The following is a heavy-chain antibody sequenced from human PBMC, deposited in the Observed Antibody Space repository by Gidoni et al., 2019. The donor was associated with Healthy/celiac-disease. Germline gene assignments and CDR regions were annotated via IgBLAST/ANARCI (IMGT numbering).Heavy chain of an antibody. V-gene: IGHV4-59*01. Sequence: LEWIGYIYYSGGTNYHPSLKSRVTISVDTSKNQFSLKLSSVTAADTAVYYCARSTRLGYSSGWYDYWGQGTLVTVSS. CDR3: ARSTRLGYSSGWYDY. J-gene: IGHJ4*02. D-gene: IGHD6-19*01. CDR2: IYYSGGT.